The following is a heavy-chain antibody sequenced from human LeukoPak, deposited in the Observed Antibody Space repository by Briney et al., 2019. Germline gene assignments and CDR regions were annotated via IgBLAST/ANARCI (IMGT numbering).Heavy chain of an antibody. J-gene: IGHJ6*03. Sequence: AASVKVSCKASGYTFTGYYMHWVRQAPGQGLEWMGWINPNSGGTNYAQKFQGRVTMTRDTSISTAYMELSRLRSDDTAVYYCARDKGGATNTHMDVWGKGTTVTVSS. CDR1: GYTFTGYY. V-gene: IGHV1-2*02. D-gene: IGHD2-8*01. CDR2: INPNSGGT. CDR3: ARDKGGATNTHMDV.